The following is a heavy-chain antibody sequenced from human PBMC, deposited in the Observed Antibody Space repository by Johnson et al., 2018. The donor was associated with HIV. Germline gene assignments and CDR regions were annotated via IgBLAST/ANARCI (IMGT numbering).Heavy chain of an antibody. V-gene: IGHV3-23*04. Sequence: VQLVESGGGLVQPGGSLRLSCAASGFTFSSYATSWVRQAPGKGLEWVSAISGSGGSTYYADSVKGRFTISRDNSKNTLYLQMNSLKTEDTAVYYCTTDLASDAFDIWGQGTMVTVSS. CDR2: ISGSGGST. CDR3: TTDLASDAFDI. CDR1: GFTFSSYA. J-gene: IGHJ3*02.